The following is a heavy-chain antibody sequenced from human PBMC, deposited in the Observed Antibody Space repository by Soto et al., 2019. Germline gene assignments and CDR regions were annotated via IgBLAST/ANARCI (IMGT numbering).Heavy chain of an antibody. CDR1: GLTFSSSA. V-gene: IGHV3-23*01. CDR3: AKHLTYYYDSSGYNYYYYYGMDV. CDR2: ISGSGGST. J-gene: IGHJ6*02. D-gene: IGHD3-22*01. Sequence: HPGGSLRLSCAASGLTFSSSAMSWVRQAPGKGLEWVSAISGSGGSTYYADSVKGRFTISRDNSKNTLYLQMSSLRAEDTAVYYCAKHLTYYYDSSGYNYYYYYGMDVWGQGTTVTVSS.